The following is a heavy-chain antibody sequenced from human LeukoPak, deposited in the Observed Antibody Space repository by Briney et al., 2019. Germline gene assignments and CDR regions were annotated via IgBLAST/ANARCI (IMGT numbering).Heavy chain of an antibody. D-gene: IGHD3-16*02. V-gene: IGHV3-23*01. CDR3: AKSLGVGGYTRYKGFDQ. Sequence: GGSLRLSCAASGFTFNSFALNWVRQAPGKGLEWVSSISGSDGSSHYADFVKGRFTISRDNSKNTLHLQMNSLRAEDTAVYYCAKSLGVGGYTRYKGFDQWGQGTLVTVSS. J-gene: IGHJ4*02. CDR1: GFTFNSFA. CDR2: ISGSDGSS.